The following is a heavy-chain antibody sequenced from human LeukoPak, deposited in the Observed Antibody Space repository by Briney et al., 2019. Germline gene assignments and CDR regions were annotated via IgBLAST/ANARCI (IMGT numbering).Heavy chain of an antibody. D-gene: IGHD2-21*01. V-gene: IGHV3-23*01. J-gene: IGHJ5*01. CDR1: GFSFGNYA. CDR2: ISGTGGAT. Sequence: WGTLTLTCVASGFSFGNYAMSWVRQAPGKGLQWVSQISGTGGATWYAGFARDRFTISRDNSKKTLYLQMSGLRVDDTAMYYCVKDPRDTYGTNWFVSWGQGTLLIVSS. CDR3: VKDPRDTYGTNWFVS.